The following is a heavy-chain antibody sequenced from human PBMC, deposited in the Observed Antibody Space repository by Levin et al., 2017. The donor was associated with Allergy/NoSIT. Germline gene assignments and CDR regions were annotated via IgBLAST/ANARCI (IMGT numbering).Heavy chain of an antibody. J-gene: IGHJ3*02. CDR2: ISGRGGLT. D-gene: IGHD4-17*01. V-gene: IGHV3-23*01. Sequence: GESLKISCAASGFTFSSYAMSWVRQAPGKGLEWVSAISGRGGLTYYADSVKGRFTISRDNSKNTLYLQMNSRRADDRDVYYCAKDTGYGDNEGDLDMWGQGTMVTVSS. CDR1: GFTFSSYA. CDR3: AKDTGYGDNEGDLDM.